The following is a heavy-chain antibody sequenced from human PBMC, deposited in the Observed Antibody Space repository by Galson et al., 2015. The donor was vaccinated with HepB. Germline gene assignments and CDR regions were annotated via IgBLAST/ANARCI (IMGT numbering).Heavy chain of an antibody. J-gene: IGHJ4*02. Sequence: SVKVSCKASGYMFIGYYMHWVRQAPGQGLEWTGRISPDSGSTDYAQKFEGRFTMTRDRSISTVYMELRGLTSDDTAVYYCARDVQPDFWGQGTLVTVST. CDR1: GYMFIGYY. D-gene: IGHD2-2*01. CDR3: ARDVQPDF. V-gene: IGHV1-2*06. CDR2: ISPDSGST.